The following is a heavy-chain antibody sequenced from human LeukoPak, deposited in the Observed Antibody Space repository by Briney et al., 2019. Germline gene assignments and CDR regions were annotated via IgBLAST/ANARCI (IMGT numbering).Heavy chain of an antibody. D-gene: IGHD3-10*01. CDR2: INPNSGGT. CDR1: GYTFTGYY. Sequence: AASVKVSCKASGYTFTGYYMHWVRQAPGQGLEWMGWINPNSGGTNYAQKFQGRVTISVDTSKNQFSLKLSSVTAADTAVYYCARRGPPRTLLRGVKSGWFDPWGQGTLVTVSS. V-gene: IGHV1-2*02. CDR3: ARRGPPRTLLRGVKSGWFDP. J-gene: IGHJ5*02.